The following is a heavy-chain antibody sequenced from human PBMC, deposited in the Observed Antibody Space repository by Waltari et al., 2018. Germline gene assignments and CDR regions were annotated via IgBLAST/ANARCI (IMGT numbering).Heavy chain of an antibody. J-gene: IGHJ4*02. D-gene: IGHD2-2*01. CDR3: AGDRAIGLFFDY. CDR1: GYPIRGNYW. CDR2: FYHSGKT. V-gene: IGHV4-4*02. Sequence: QVQLQESGQGLVKPSGTLSLTCAVPGYPIRGNYWWSWVRQFPEKGLEWSGQFYHSGKTHYNPSLQSRVTISVDKPKNQFSLNLNSVTAADTAVYYCAGDRAIGLFFDYWGRGTLVTVSS.